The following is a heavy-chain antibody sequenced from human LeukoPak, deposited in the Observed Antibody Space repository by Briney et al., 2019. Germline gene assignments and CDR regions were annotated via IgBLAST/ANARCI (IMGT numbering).Heavy chain of an antibody. Sequence: PGGSREFSVAPPELTFSRSSMSWFRQAPGKGLNWVSSITGSSSYIYYADSVKGRFTISRDNAEKSVYLQMNSLRAEDTAVYYCAREYYYDNNAGNYWGQGTLVTVSS. V-gene: IGHV3-21*01. CDR3: AREYYYDNNAGNY. J-gene: IGHJ4*02. CDR1: ELTFSRSS. CDR2: ITGSSSYI. D-gene: IGHD3-22*01.